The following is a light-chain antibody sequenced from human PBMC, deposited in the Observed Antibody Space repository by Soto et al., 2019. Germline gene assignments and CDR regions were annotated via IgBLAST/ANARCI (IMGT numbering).Light chain of an antibody. CDR3: GADHGSGSNFFVV. CDR2: VGTGGIVG. Sequence: QAVVTQPPSASASLGASVTLTCTLSSGYSNYKVDWYQQRPGKGPRFVMRVGTGGIVGSKGDGIPDRFSVLGSGLNRYLTIKNIQEEDESEYHCGADHGSGSNFFVVFGGGTKLTVL. V-gene: IGLV9-49*01. CDR1: SGYSNYK. J-gene: IGLJ2*01.